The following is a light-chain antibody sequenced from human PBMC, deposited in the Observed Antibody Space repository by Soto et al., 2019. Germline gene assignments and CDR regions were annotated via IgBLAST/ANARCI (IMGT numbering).Light chain of an antibody. V-gene: IGLV2-8*01. CDR1: SSDVGGYNY. J-gene: IGLJ1*01. Sequence: QSVLTQPPSASGSPGQSVAISCTGTSSDVGGYNYVSWYQQHPGKAPKLMIYEVNKRPSGVPDRFSGSKSGNTASLTVSGLPAEDEADYYCSSYAGSRNVFGTGTKAPS. CDR2: EVN. CDR3: SSYAGSRNV.